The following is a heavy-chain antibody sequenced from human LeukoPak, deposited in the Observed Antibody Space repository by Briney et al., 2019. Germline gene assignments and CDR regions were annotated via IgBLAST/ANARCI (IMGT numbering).Heavy chain of an antibody. CDR2: ISWNSGSL. V-gene: IGHV3-9*01. J-gene: IGHJ5*02. Sequence: PGGPMRLSCAASGFTFDDYAMHWVRQAPGKGLEWVSGISWNSGSLGYADSVKGRFTISRDNAKNSLYVQMNSLRVDDTAMYFCVKDTRAAGKGGEFDRWGQGTLVTVSS. CDR1: GFTFDDYA. D-gene: IGHD6-13*01. CDR3: VKDTRAAGKGGEFDR.